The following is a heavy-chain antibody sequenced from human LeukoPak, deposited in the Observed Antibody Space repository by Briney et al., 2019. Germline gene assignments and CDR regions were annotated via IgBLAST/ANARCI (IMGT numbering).Heavy chain of an antibody. Sequence: SETLSLTCIVSGGSLSTSRYYWGWIRQPPGKGLEWIGRIYYSGGTYYNPSLESRVTISFDTSKNQFSLRLSSVTAADTAVYYCAETTVTTLGAFDIWGQGTMVTVSS. D-gene: IGHD4-17*01. V-gene: IGHV4-39*01. CDR2: IYYSGGT. CDR3: AETTVTTLGAFDI. CDR1: GGSLSTSRYY. J-gene: IGHJ3*02.